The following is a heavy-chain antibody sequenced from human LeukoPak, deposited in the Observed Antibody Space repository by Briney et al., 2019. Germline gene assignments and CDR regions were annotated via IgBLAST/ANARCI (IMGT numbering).Heavy chain of an antibody. V-gene: IGHV4-4*07. CDR3: ARGWGYYDSSGYFDAFDI. D-gene: IGHD3-22*01. CDR2: IYTGGSA. CDR1: GGSISSYY. J-gene: IGHJ3*02. Sequence: SETLSLTCTVSGGSISSYYWSWIRQPAGKGLEWIGRIYTGGSANYNPSLKSRVTMSVDTSKNQFSLKLSSVTAADTAVYYCARGWGYYDSSGYFDAFDIWGQGTMVNVSS.